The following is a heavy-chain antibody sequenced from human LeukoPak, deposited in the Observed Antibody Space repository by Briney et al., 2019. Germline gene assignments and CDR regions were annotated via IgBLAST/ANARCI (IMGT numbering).Heavy chain of an antibody. Sequence: GGSLRLSCAASGFPFAPFLMTWVRQAPGKGPDFVATMNRDGSEVAYGDSVRDRFTISRDNAKNSLYLQMYSLRAEDTAVYYCARGIDEWLYLYYWGQGALVTVSS. CDR1: GFPFAPFL. V-gene: IGHV3-7*04. J-gene: IGHJ4*02. CDR3: ARGIDEWLYLYY. CDR2: MNRDGSEV. D-gene: IGHD3-22*01.